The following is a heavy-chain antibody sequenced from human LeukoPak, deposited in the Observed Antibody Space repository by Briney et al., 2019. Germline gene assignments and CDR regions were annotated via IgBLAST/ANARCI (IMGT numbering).Heavy chain of an antibody. J-gene: IGHJ4*02. D-gene: IGHD3-22*01. CDR2: IYSGGST. CDR3: ARDSHYDSSGYDDY. V-gene: IGHV3-66*01. CDR1: GFTVSSNY. Sequence: PGGSLRLSCAASGFTVSSNYMSWVRQAPGKGLEWISGIYSGGSTYYADSVKGRFTISRDNSKNTLYLQMNSLRAEDTAVYYCARDSHYDSSGYDDYWGQGTLVTVSS.